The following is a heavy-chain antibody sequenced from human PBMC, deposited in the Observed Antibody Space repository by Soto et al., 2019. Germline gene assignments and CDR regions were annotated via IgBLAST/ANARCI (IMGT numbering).Heavy chain of an antibody. V-gene: IGHV4-4*02. Sequence: QVQLQESGPGLVKPSGTLSLTCDVSGGSSSSSNWWNAVSHHPWKGLEWIGEIYQSGSTNYNPSLKSRVTMSVDKAKTQYSLTLSLVTAADTGVYSCAIVAVAGTRFDYWGQGTLVTVSS. CDR2: IYQSGST. CDR1: GGSSSSSNW. CDR3: AIVAVAGTRFDY. D-gene: IGHD6-19*01. J-gene: IGHJ4*02.